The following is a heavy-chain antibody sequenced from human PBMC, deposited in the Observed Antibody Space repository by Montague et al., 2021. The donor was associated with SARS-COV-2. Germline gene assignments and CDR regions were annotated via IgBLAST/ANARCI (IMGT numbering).Heavy chain of an antibody. CDR2: ISYDGSNK. V-gene: IGHV3-30-3*01. Sequence: SLRLSCAASGFTFSSYAMHWVRQAPGKGLEWVAVISYDGSNKYYXXSLKGRFTISRDNSKNTLYLQMNSLRAEDTAVYYCASIEGSSSWNLYYYYGMDVWGQGTTVTVSS. D-gene: IGHD6-13*01. CDR1: GFTFSSYA. J-gene: IGHJ6*02. CDR3: ASIEGSSSWNLYYYYGMDV.